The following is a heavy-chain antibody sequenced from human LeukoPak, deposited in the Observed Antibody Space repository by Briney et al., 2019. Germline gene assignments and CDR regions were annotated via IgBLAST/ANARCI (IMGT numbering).Heavy chain of an antibody. V-gene: IGHV3-23*01. J-gene: IGHJ3*02. CDR1: GFTFSTYT. CDR3: AKDSRSYNGIYDPFDI. D-gene: IGHD2-8*01. Sequence: GGSLRLSCAASGFTFSTYTMSWVRQTPGKGLEWVSVIGGGGATYYTESVKGRFTISRDNSKNTLSLQMNSLRPEDTAVYYCAKDSRSYNGIYDPFDIWGQGTMVTVSS. CDR2: IGGGGAT.